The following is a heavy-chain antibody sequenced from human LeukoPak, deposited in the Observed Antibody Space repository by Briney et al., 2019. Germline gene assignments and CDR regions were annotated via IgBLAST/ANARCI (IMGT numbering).Heavy chain of an antibody. Sequence: PGGSLRLSCATSGFTFGNYAMSWVRQPPGKGLERVSAISGRGTDTYNTDSVRGRFTISRDNSKNTLYLQMDSLRAEDTAVYYCAKDLGGSLHYFDSWGQGTLVTVSS. CDR3: AKDLGGSLHYFDS. V-gene: IGHV3-23*01. D-gene: IGHD1-26*01. CDR2: ISGRGTDT. J-gene: IGHJ4*02. CDR1: GFTFGNYA.